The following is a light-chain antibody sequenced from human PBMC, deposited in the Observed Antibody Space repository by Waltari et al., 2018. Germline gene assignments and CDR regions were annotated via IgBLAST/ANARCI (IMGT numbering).Light chain of an antibody. CDR3: QSYDSSLSASV. J-gene: IGLJ3*02. CDR1: SSNFGAGYD. V-gene: IGLV1-40*01. Sequence: QSVLTQPPSMSAAPGQKVTIPCTGGSSNFGAGYDVHWYQQFPGTAPKLLIFGNTNRPPGVPGRFSGSRSGTSASLTIDGRHSDDEAVYYCQSYDSSLSASVFGGGTTLTVL. CDR2: GNT.